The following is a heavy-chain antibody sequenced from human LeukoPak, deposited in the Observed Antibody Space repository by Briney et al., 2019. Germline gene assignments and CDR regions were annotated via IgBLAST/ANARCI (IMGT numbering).Heavy chain of an antibody. D-gene: IGHD2-2*01. V-gene: IGHV4-31*03. CDR3: ARGPAARVSYYYYYGMDV. CDR1: GGSISSGGYY. CDR2: IYYSGST. Sequence: PSETLSLTCTVSGGSISSGGYYWSWIRQHPGKGLEWIGYIYYSGSTYYNPSLKSRVTISVDTSKNQFSLKLSSVTAADTAVYYCARGPAARVSYYYYYGMDVWGQGTTVTVSS. J-gene: IGHJ6*02.